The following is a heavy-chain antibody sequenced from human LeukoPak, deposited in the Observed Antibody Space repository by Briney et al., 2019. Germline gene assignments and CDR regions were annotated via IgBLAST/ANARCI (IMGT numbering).Heavy chain of an antibody. CDR2: ISYDGSNK. D-gene: IGHD3-22*01. CDR1: GFTFSSYA. V-gene: IGHV3-30-3*01. CDR3: ARDRLLYYYDSGPAGHFQH. Sequence: GGSLRLSCAASGFTFSSYAMHWVRQAPGKGLEGVAVISYDGSNKYYADSVKGRFTISRDNSKNTLYLQMSSLRADDTAVYYCARDRLLYYYDSGPAGHFQHWGQGTLVTV. J-gene: IGHJ1*01.